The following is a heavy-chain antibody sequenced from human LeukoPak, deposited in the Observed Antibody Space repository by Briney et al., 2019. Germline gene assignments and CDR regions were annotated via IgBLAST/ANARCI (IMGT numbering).Heavy chain of an antibody. CDR2: FDPVDGET. V-gene: IGHV1-24*01. J-gene: IGHJ4*02. D-gene: IGHD2-15*01. Sequence: ASVKVSCKVSGYTLTELSMHWVRQAPGKGLEWMGGFDPVDGETIYAQKFQGRVTMTEDTSTDTAYMELSSLRSEDTAVYYCATVGCSGGSCYGGAVGRAYYFAYWGQGTLVTVSS. CDR1: GYTLTELS. CDR3: ATVGCSGGSCYGGAVGRAYYFAY.